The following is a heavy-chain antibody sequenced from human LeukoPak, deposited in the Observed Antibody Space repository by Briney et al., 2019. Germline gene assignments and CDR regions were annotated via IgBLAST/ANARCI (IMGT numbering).Heavy chain of an antibody. V-gene: IGHV3-23*01. CDR3: AKATLDTAMDPEDYFDY. CDR1: GFTFSSYA. D-gene: IGHD5-18*01. CDR2: ISGSGGST. Sequence: HSGGSLRLSCAASGFTFSSYAMSWVRQAPGKGLEWVSAISGSGGSTYYADSVKGRFTISRDNSKNTLYLQMNSLRAEDTAVYYCAKATLDTAMDPEDYFDYWGQGTLVTVSS. J-gene: IGHJ4*02.